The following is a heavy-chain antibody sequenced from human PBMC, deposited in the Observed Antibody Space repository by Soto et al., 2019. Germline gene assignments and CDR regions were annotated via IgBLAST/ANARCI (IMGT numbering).Heavy chain of an antibody. CDR1: GGSISSSSYY. D-gene: IGHD6-13*01. CDR3: ARPVYSSSATHYYYYMDV. CDR2: IYYSGST. Sequence: SETLSLTCTVSGGSISSSSYYWGWIRQPPGKGLEWIGSIYYSGSTYYNPSLKSRVTISVDTSKNQFSLKLSSVTAADTAVYYCARPVYSSSATHYYYYMDVWGKGTTVTVSS. J-gene: IGHJ6*03. V-gene: IGHV4-39*01.